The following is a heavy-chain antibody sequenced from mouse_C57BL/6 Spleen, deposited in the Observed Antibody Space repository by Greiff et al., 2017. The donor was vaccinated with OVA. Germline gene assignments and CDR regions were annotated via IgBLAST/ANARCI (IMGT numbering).Heavy chain of an antibody. CDR1: GFTFSSYT. J-gene: IGHJ1*03. CDR2: ISGGGGNT. Sequence: EVQLQESGGGLVKPGGSLKLSCSASGFTFSSYTMSWVRQTPEKRLEWVATISGGGGNTYYPDSVKGRFTISRDNAKNTLYLQMSSLRSEDTALYYCARHPTTVVGYFDVWGTGTTVTVSS. CDR3: ARHPTTVVGYFDV. D-gene: IGHD1-1*01. V-gene: IGHV5-9*01.